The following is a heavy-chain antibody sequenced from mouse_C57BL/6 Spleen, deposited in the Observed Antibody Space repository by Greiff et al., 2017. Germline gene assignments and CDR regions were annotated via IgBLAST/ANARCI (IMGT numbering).Heavy chain of an antibody. CDR2: IYPGDGDT. CDR1: GYAFSSSW. V-gene: IGHV1-82*01. CDR3: AREKGYDYDGDYAMDY. J-gene: IGHJ4*01. D-gene: IGHD2-4*01. Sequence: VQLVESGPELVKPGASVKISCKASGYAFSSSWMNWVKQRPGKGLEWIGRIYPGDGDTNYNGKFKGKATLTADKSSSTAYMQLSSLTSEDSAVYFCAREKGYDYDGDYAMDYWGQGTSVTVSS.